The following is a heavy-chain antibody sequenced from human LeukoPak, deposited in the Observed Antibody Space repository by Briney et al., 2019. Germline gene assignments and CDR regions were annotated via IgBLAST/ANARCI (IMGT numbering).Heavy chain of an antibody. CDR3: ARARGLYCSSTSCYADAFDI. Sequence: KPSQTLSLTCTVSGGSISSGDYYWSWIRQPPGKGLEWIGYIYYSGSTYYNPSLKSRVTISVDTSKNQFSLKLSSVTAADTAVYYCARARGLYCSSTSCYADAFDISGQGTMVTVSS. CDR1: GGSISSGDYY. V-gene: IGHV4-30-4*08. CDR2: IYYSGST. D-gene: IGHD2-2*01. J-gene: IGHJ3*02.